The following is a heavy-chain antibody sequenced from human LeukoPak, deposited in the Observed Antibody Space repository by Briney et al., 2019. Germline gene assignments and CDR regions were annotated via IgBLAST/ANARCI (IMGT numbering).Heavy chain of an antibody. D-gene: IGHD1-26*01. CDR3: ARVGTDDAFDI. V-gene: IGHV3-21*01. Sequence: GGSLRLSCAASGFTFRSYSMNWVRQAPGKGLEWASSISSSNNYIYYADSVKGRFTISRDNAKNSLDLQMNSLRAEDTAVYYCARVGTDDAFDIWGQGTMVTVSS. CDR1: GFTFRSYS. J-gene: IGHJ3*02. CDR2: ISSSNNYI.